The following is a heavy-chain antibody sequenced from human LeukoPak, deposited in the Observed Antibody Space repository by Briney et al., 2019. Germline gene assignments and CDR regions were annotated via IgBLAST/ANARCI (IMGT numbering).Heavy chain of an antibody. V-gene: IGHV3-7*01. CDR2: IKQDGSEK. CDR1: GLTFSTYW. D-gene: IGHD2/OR15-2a*01. J-gene: IGHJ6*03. Sequence: QPGGSLRLSCAASGLTFSTYWMSWVRQAPGKGLECVANIKQDGSEKNYVDSVKGRFTISRDNAKNSLYLQMNSLRAEDTAVYYCARRGRPFFYYMDVWGKGTTVTVSS. CDR3: ARRGRPFFYYMDV.